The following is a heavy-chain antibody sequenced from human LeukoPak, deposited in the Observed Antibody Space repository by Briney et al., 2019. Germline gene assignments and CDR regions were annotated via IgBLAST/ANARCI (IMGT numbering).Heavy chain of an antibody. J-gene: IGHJ4*02. Sequence: GASVKVSCKASGGTFSSYAISWVRQAPGQGLEWMGRIIPILGIANYAQKFQGRVTITADKSTSTAYMELSSLRSEDTAVYYCARDLGLDYDSSGRQNWDQGTLVTVSS. CDR1: GGTFSSYA. V-gene: IGHV1-69*04. CDR3: ARDLGLDYDSSGRQN. CDR2: IIPILGIA. D-gene: IGHD3-22*01.